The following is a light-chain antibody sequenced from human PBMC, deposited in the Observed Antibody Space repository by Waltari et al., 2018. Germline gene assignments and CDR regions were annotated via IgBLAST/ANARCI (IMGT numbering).Light chain of an antibody. CDR2: GAS. CDR3: HQYGSPPLT. V-gene: IGKV3-20*01. J-gene: IGKJ4*01. Sequence: EIVLTQFPDTLSLSPGERVALSCRASAIISNDHLSWYQQQPGQAPRLLIYGASRRATSVPDRFSGSVSGTDFTLTISRLEPEDFAFYYCHQYGSPPLTFGGGVKVEIK. CDR1: AIISNDH.